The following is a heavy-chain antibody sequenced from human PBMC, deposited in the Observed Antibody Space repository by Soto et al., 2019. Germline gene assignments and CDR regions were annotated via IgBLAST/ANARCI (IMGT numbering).Heavy chain of an antibody. J-gene: IGHJ3*02. CDR1: GFTFSSYS. D-gene: IGHD4-17*01. Sequence: GGSLRLSCAASGFTFSSYSMNWVRQAPGKGLEWVSYISSSSSTIYYADSVKGRFTISRDNAKNSLYLQMNSLRAEDTAVYYCARDSVLGYGDYDRHDAFDIWGQGTMVTVSS. V-gene: IGHV3-48*01. CDR2: ISSSSSTI. CDR3: ARDSVLGYGDYDRHDAFDI.